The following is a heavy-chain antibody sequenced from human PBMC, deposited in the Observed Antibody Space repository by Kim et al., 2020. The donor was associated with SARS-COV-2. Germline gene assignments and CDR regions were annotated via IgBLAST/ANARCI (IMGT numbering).Heavy chain of an antibody. Sequence: GGSLRLSCAASGFTFSNNAIHWVRQAPGKGLEWVAVISDDGSNKYYAGSVKGRFSISRDNSKNTVFLQMNSLRVEDTAVYYCARADSGGGIDHWVQGTLVTVSS. V-gene: IGHV3-30-3*01. CDR1: GFTFSNNA. CDR3: ARADSGGGIDH. J-gene: IGHJ4*02. D-gene: IGHD6-25*01. CDR2: ISDDGSNK.